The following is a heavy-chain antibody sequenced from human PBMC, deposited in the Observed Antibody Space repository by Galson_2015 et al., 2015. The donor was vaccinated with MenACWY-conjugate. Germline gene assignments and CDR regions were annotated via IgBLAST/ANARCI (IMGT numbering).Heavy chain of an antibody. J-gene: IGHJ6*02. CDR1: GFTFSSHW. Sequence: SLRLSCAASGFTFSSHWVHWVRQAPGKGLVWVSRINSDGSSTSYADSVKGRFTISRDNAKNTLYLQMNSLRAEDTAVYYCAARLLHSGGMDVWGQGTTVTVSS. V-gene: IGHV3-74*01. D-gene: IGHD3-10*01. CDR3: AARLLHSGGMDV. CDR2: INSDGSST.